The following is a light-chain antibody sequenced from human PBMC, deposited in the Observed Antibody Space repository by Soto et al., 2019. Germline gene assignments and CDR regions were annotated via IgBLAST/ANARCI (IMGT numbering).Light chain of an antibody. V-gene: IGLV6-57*04. CDR2: EDN. Sequence: NFMLTQPHSVSASPGKTVTISCTRSSGSIAINFVQWYQQRPGSAPTTVIYEDNQRPSGVPDRFSGSIDSSSNSASLTISGLQTEDEADYYCQSDDSTNVIFGGGTKLTV. CDR3: QSDDSTNVI. J-gene: IGLJ2*01. CDR1: SGSIAINF.